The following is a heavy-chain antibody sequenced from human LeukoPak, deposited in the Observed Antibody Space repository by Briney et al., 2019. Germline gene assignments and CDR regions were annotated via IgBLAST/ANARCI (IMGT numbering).Heavy chain of an antibody. Sequence: SQTLSLTCAISGDSVSNNNVAWNWIRQSPSRGLEWLGRTYYRSKWYNDYAISVKSRITINPDTSMNQFSLQLNSVTPDDTAVYYCARVSSRVSDYWGQGTLVTVSS. J-gene: IGHJ4*02. CDR2: TYYRSKWYN. CDR1: GDSVSNNNVA. V-gene: IGHV6-1*01. D-gene: IGHD2-8*01. CDR3: ARVSSRVSDY.